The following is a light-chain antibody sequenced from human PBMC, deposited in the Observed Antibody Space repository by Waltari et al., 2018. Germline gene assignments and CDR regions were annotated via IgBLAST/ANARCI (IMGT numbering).Light chain of an antibody. CDR1: ALSTKY. V-gene: IGLV3-10*01. CDR3: LSPDSSGTYVV. Sequence: SYELTQPPSVSVSPGQTASITCSGHALSTKYAYWYHQKSGQAPVLVIFEDSKRPSGIPERISGSSSGTMATLTLSGAQLEDEGDYYCLSPDSSGTYVVFGGGTKL. J-gene: IGLJ2*01. CDR2: EDS.